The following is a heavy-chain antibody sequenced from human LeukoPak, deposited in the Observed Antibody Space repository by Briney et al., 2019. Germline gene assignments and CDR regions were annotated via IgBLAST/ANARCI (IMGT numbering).Heavy chain of an antibody. CDR2: ISSSSSYI. CDR1: GFTFSSYS. Sequence: GGSLRLSCAASGFTFSSYSMNWVRQAPGKGLEWVSSISSSSSYIYYADSVKGRFTISRDNARNSLYLQMNSLRAEDTAVYYCAAAPKGQWLEGYWGQGTLVTVSS. V-gene: IGHV3-21*01. J-gene: IGHJ4*02. D-gene: IGHD6-19*01. CDR3: AAAPKGQWLEGY.